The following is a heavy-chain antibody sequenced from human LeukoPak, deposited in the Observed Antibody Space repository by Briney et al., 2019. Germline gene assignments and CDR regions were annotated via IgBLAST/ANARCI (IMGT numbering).Heavy chain of an antibody. J-gene: IGHJ4*02. D-gene: IGHD3-22*01. CDR1: GYTFTGYY. CDR3: ARDRRDYLPYYDSSGYELTFDY. CDR2: INPNSGGT. Sequence: GASVKVSCKASGYTFTGYYMHWVRQAPGQGLEWMGRINPNSGGTNYAQKFQGRVTMTRDTSISTAYMELSRLRSDDTAVYYCARDRRDYLPYYDSSGYELTFDYWGQGTLVTVSS. V-gene: IGHV1-2*06.